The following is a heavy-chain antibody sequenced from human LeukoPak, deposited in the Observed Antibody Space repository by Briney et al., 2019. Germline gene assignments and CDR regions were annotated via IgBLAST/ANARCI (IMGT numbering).Heavy chain of an antibody. CDR1: GFTFSSFG. CDR3: ASEDGYSDY. Sequence: GRSLRLSCAASGFTFSSFGMHWVRQAPGKGLEWVAVIWYDGSNKYYADSVKGRFTISRDNSKNTLYLQMNSLRAEDTAVYYCASEDGYSDYWGQGTLVTVSS. J-gene: IGHJ4*02. V-gene: IGHV3-33*01. CDR2: IWYDGSNK.